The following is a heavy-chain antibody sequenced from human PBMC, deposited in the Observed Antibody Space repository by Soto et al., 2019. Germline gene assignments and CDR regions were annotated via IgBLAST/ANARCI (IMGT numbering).Heavy chain of an antibody. D-gene: IGHD6-19*01. Sequence: QPGGSLRLSCAASGFTFSSYAMHWVRQAPGKGLEWVAVISYDGSNKYYADSVKGRFTISRDNSKNTLYLQMNSLRAEDTAVYYCAREQSIAVAGTNYYGMDVWGQGTTVTVSS. CDR2: ISYDGSNK. V-gene: IGHV3-30-3*01. J-gene: IGHJ6*02. CDR1: GFTFSSYA. CDR3: AREQSIAVAGTNYYGMDV.